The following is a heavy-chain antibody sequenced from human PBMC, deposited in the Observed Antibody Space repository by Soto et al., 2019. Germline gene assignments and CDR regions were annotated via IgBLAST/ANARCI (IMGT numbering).Heavy chain of an antibody. J-gene: IGHJ6*02. CDR2: ISGSGGST. Sequence: GGSLRLSCAASGFTFSRYAMSWVRQAPGKGLEWVSAISGSGGSTYYADSVKGRFTISRDNSKNTLYLQMNSLRAEDTAVYYCAASDYYYYGMDVWGQGTTVTVSS. CDR3: AASDYYYYGMDV. CDR1: GFTFSRYA. D-gene: IGHD5-12*01. V-gene: IGHV3-23*01.